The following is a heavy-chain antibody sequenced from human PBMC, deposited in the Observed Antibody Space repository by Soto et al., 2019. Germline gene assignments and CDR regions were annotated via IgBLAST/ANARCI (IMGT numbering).Heavy chain of an antibody. D-gene: IGHD5-18*01. Sequence: GASVKVSCKASGYTFTGYYMHWVRQAPGQGLEWMGWINPNSGGTNYAQKFQGWVTMTRDTSISTAYMELSRLRSDDTAVYYCARELRGYSYGYYFDYWGQGTLVTVSS. CDR2: INPNSGGT. CDR1: GYTFTGYY. V-gene: IGHV1-2*04. CDR3: ARELRGYSYGYYFDY. J-gene: IGHJ4*02.